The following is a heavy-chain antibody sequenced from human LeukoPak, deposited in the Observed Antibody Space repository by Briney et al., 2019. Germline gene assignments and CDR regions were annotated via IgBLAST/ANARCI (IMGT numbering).Heavy chain of an antibody. CDR2: ISGSGGST. Sequence: GGALRLSCAASGFTFSSYAMSWVRQAPGKGLEWVSAISGSGGSTYYADSVKCRCTISRDDSKNTLYLQMNSLRAEDTAVYYCAKSFWVDTAMVNYWGQGTLVTVSS. CDR1: GFTFSSYA. J-gene: IGHJ4*02. CDR3: AKSFWVDTAMVNY. D-gene: IGHD5-18*01. V-gene: IGHV3-23*01.